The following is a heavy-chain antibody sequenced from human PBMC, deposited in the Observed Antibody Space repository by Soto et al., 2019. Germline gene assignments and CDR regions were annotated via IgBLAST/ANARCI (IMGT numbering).Heavy chain of an antibody. D-gene: IGHD6-13*01. CDR1: GGSISSYY. CDR3: ARGGAVAGVGDY. J-gene: IGHJ4*02. CDR2: IYYSGST. V-gene: IGHV4-59*01. Sequence: PSETLSLTCTVSGGSISSYYWSWIRQPPGKGLEWIGYIYYSGSTNYNPSLKSRVTISVDTSKNQFSLKLSSVTAADTAVYYCARGGAVAGVGDYWGQGTLVTVSS.